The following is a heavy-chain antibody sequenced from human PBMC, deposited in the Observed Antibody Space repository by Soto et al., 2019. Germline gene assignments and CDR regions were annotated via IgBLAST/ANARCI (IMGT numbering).Heavy chain of an antibody. CDR3: ARNPGRYFDWLFTQGDAFDI. J-gene: IGHJ3*02. D-gene: IGHD3-9*01. CDR2: IYYSGST. CDR1: GGSISSYY. V-gene: IGHV4-59*01. Sequence: SETLSLTCTVSGGSISSYYWSWIRQPPGKGLEWIGYIYYSGSTNYNPSLKSRVTISVDTSKNQFSLKLSSVTAADTAVYYCARNPGRYFDWLFTQGDAFDIWGQGTMVTVSS.